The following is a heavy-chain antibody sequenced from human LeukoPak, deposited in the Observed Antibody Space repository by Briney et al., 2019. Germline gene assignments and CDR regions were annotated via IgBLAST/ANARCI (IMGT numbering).Heavy chain of an antibody. CDR2: IKSKTDGGTT. CDR3: TGGFESGNYLHY. Sequence: GGAPRLSCAASVFTFCNVKMRWVRPAPGKGRWWGGRIKSKTDGGTTDYAAPVKDGFTISRDDSKNTMYLQMITLETEDTAVYYCTGGFESGNYLHYWGQGTLVTVSS. V-gene: IGHV3-15*01. D-gene: IGHD3-3*01. J-gene: IGHJ4*02. CDR1: VFTFCNVK.